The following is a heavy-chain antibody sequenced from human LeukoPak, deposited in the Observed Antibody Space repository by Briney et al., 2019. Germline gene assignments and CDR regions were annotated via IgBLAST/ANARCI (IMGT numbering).Heavy chain of an antibody. CDR1: GFIFSSYW. J-gene: IGHJ4*02. V-gene: IGHV3-7*01. CDR2: IKQDGSEK. D-gene: IGHD3-9*01. Sequence: GGSLRLSCAASGFIFSSYWMSWVRQAPGKELEWVANIKQDGSEKYYVDSVKGRFTISRDNAKNSLYLQMNSLRAEDTAVYYCARAPQYYDILTGYLTGPLDYWGQGKLVTVSS. CDR3: ARAPQYYDILTGYLTGPLDY.